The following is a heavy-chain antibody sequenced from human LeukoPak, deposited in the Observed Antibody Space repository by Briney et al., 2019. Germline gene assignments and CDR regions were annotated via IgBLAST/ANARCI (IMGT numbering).Heavy chain of an antibody. CDR1: GGTFSSYA. CDR2: IIPIFGTA. J-gene: IGHJ4*02. Sequence: SVTVSCKASGGTFSSYAIGWVRQAPGQGLEWMGGIIPIFGTANYAQKFQGRVTITTDESTSTAYMELSSLRSEDTAVYYCARVGLSTVGWSSFDYWGQGTLVTVSS. D-gene: IGHD3-3*01. CDR3: ARVGLSTVGWSSFDY. V-gene: IGHV1-69*05.